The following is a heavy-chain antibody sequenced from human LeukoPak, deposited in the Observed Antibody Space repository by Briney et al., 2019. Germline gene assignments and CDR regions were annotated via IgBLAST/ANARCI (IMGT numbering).Heavy chain of an antibody. Sequence: GRSLRLSCAASGFTFSSYGMHWVRQAPGKGLEWVAVISYGGSNKYYADSVKGRFTISRDNSKNTLYLQMNSLRAEDTAVYYCAKDVDPFGSGSYVEGFDYWGQGTLVTVSS. J-gene: IGHJ4*02. V-gene: IGHV3-30*18. CDR1: GFTFSSYG. CDR2: ISYGGSNK. CDR3: AKDVDPFGSGSYVEGFDY. D-gene: IGHD3-10*01.